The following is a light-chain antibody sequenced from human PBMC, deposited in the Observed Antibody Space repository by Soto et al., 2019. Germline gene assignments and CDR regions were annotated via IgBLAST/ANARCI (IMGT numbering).Light chain of an antibody. J-gene: IGKJ1*01. CDR3: QQYNNWPQT. CDR1: QSVSSN. V-gene: IGKV3-15*01. Sequence: EIVMTQSPATLSVSQGERATLSCRVSQSVSSNLAWYQQKPGQAPRLLIYGASTRATGIPARFSGSGSGTEFTLTISSLQSEDFAVYYCQQYNNWPQTFGQGTKV. CDR2: GAS.